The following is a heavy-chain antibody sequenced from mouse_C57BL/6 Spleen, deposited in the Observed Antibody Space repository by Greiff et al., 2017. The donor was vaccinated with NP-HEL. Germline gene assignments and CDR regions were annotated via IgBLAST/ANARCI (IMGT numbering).Heavy chain of an antibody. V-gene: IGHV1-81*01. CDR1: GYTFTSYG. D-gene: IGHD2-4*01. J-gene: IGHJ3*01. CDR3: AREELGLRPWFAY. CDR2: IYPRSGNT. Sequence: QVQLQQSGAELARPGASVKLSCKASGYTFTSYGISWVKQRTGQGLEWIGEIYPRSGNTYYNEKFKGKATLTADKSSSTAYMELRSLTSEDSAVYFCAREELGLRPWFAYWGQGTLVTVSA.